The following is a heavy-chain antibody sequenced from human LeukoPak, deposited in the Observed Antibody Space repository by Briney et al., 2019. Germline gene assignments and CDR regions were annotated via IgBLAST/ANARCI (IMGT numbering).Heavy chain of an antibody. J-gene: IGHJ4*02. CDR3: ARGTYYDFWSGYHSFPLYDY. Sequence: SETLSLTCTVSGGSISSHYWSWIRQPPGKGLEWIGYIYYSGSTNYNPSLKSRVTISVDTSKNQFSLKLSSVTAADTAVYYCARGTYYDFWSGYHSFPLYDYWGQGTLVTVSS. CDR1: GGSISSHY. CDR2: IYYSGST. D-gene: IGHD3-3*01. V-gene: IGHV4-59*11.